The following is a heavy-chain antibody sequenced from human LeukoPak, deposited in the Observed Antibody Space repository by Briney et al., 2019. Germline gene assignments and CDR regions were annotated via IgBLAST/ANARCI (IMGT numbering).Heavy chain of an antibody. CDR1: GFTFSDYY. D-gene: IGHD2-2*01. V-gene: IGHV3-11*04. CDR3: ARAPRVPIVVVPAV. J-gene: IGHJ4*02. Sequence: GGSLRLSCAASGFTFSDYYMSWIRQAPGKGLEWVSHISSPGGTIHYADSVKGRFTISRDNAKNSLYLQMNSLRAEDTAVYYCARAPRVPIVVVPAVWGQGTLVTVSS. CDR2: ISSPGGTI.